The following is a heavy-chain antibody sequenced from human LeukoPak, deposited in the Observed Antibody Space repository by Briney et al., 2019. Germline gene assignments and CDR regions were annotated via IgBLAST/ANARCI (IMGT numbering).Heavy chain of an antibody. J-gene: IGHJ4*02. CDR1: GYTFTSYG. CDR3: ARDGYYRHFDY. Sequence: GASVKVSCKASGYTFTSYGISWVRQAPGQGLEWMGWISPYNGDTNYVQKLQDRVTMTTDTSTGTAYMEVRSLRSDDTAVYYCARDGYYRHFDYWGQGTLVTVSS. V-gene: IGHV1-18*01. D-gene: IGHD3-22*01. CDR2: ISPYNGDT.